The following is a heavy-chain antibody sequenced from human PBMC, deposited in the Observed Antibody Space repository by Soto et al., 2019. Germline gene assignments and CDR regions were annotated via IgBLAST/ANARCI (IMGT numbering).Heavy chain of an antibody. CDR1: GYTFTTFW. Sequence: GESLKISCTGFGYTFTTFWISWVRQMPGKGLEWMGRIDPGDTYATYSPAFQGHVTISADKATSTAYLQWSSLKASDTAMYFCARIYCTTTTCDSWFDPRGRGTLVTVSS. V-gene: IGHV5-10-1*01. J-gene: IGHJ5*02. CDR3: ARIYCTTTTCDSWFDP. D-gene: IGHD2-2*01. CDR2: IDPGDTYA.